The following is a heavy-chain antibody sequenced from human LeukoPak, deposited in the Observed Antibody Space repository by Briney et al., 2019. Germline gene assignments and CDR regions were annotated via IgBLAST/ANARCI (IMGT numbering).Heavy chain of an antibody. J-gene: IGHJ5*02. V-gene: IGHV1-46*01. CDR3: AVIQLNKNWFDP. D-gene: IGHD5-18*01. Sequence: ASVKVSCKASGYTFTSYYMHWVRQAPGQGLEWMGIINPSGGSTSYAQKFQGRVTMTRDTSTSTVYMELSSLRSEDTAVYYCAVIQLNKNWFDPWGQGTLVTVSS. CDR2: INPSGGST. CDR1: GYTFTSYY.